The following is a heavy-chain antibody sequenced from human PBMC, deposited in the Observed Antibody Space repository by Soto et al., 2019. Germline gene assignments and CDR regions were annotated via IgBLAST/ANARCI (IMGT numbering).Heavy chain of an antibody. CDR1: GGSISSGGYY. V-gene: IGHV4-31*03. Sequence: KPSETLSLTCTVSGGSISSGGYYWSWIRQHPGKGLEWIGYIYYSGSTYYNPSLKSRVTISVDTSKNQFSLKLSSVTAADTAVYYCARGGQLWRSDAFDIWGQGTMVTVSS. J-gene: IGHJ3*02. CDR3: ARGGQLWRSDAFDI. CDR2: IYYSGST. D-gene: IGHD5-18*01.